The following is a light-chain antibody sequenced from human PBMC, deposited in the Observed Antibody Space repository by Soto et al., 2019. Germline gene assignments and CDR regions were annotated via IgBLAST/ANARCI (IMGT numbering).Light chain of an antibody. CDR3: LQNDSYPLT. Sequence: IKMTQSQSSLSAAVGDRVTITCRSSQGIRNDLAWYQQKAGKAPKRLIYVASRLQSGVASRFSGSGSGTDFSLIINSRQPEDCATYFCLQNDSYPLTVGQGTRLA. J-gene: IGKJ5*01. CDR1: QGIRND. CDR2: VAS. V-gene: IGKV1-17*01.